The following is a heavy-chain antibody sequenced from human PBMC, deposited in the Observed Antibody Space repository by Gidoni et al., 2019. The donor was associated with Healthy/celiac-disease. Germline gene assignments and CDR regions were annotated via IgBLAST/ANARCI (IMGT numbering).Heavy chain of an antibody. CDR1: GGTFRSYA. D-gene: IGHD5-18*01. CDR2: IIPICGTA. J-gene: IGHJ6*02. V-gene: IGHV1-69*01. Sequence: QVQLVQSGAEVKKPGSSVQVSCKASGGTFRSYAISWVRQAPGQGLEWMGGIIPICGTANCAQKFQGRVTITADESTSTAYMGLSSLRSEDTAVYYCAKGGYSYGADYYYYGMDVWGQGTTVTVSS. CDR3: AKGGYSYGADYYYYGMDV.